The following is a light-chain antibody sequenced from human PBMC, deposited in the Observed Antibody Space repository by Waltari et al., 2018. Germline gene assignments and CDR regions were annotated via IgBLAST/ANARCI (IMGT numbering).Light chain of an antibody. CDR2: AAS. Sequence: AIQMTQSPSSLSSSVGDRVTITCRASQDIGHDLGWYQQKPGKAPKLLIYAASSLQSGVTSRFSGAGSGTNFTLTISSLQSEDFATYYCLQDYDYPLTFGGGTKVAIK. J-gene: IGKJ4*01. CDR1: QDIGHD. CDR3: LQDYDYPLT. V-gene: IGKV1-6*01.